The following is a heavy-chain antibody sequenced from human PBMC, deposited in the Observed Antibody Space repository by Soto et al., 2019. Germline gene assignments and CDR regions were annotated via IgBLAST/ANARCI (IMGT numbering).Heavy chain of an antibody. CDR3: ASGADVYCSGGSCYSDGWFDP. CDR2: ISAYNDNT. D-gene: IGHD2-15*01. CDR1: GYTFTSYG. V-gene: IGHV1-18*01. Sequence: ASVKVSCKASGYTFTSYGISWVRQAPGQGLEWMGWISAYNDNTNYAQKLQGRVTMTTDTSTSTAYMELSSLRSEDTAVYYCASGADVYCSGGSCYSDGWFDPWGQGTLVTVSS. J-gene: IGHJ5*02.